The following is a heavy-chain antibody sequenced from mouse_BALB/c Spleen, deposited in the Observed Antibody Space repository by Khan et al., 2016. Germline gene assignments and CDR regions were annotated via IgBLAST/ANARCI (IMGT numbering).Heavy chain of an antibody. V-gene: IGHV14-3*02. CDR1: GFNIKDTY. Sequence: VQLQQPGAELVKPGASVKLSCTASGFNIKDTYMHWVKQRPEQGLEWIGRIDPANGNTKYDPKFQGKATITADTSSNTDYLQLSRLTSEDTAVSYCASPPYDFAGRFSYWGQGPLVTVSS. J-gene: IGHJ3*01. CDR2: IDPANGNT. D-gene: IGHD2-4*01. CDR3: ASPPYDFAGRFSY.